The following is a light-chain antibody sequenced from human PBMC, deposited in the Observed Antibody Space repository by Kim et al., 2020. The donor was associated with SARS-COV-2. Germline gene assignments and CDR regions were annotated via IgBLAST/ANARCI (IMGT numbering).Light chain of an antibody. CDR2: DVS. Sequence: QSALTQPPSASGSPGQSVTISCSGTSSDVGGYNYVSWYQQHPGKAPKLMISDVSRRPSGVPDRFSGSKSGNTASLTVSGLQAEDEADYYCSSYAGSSNVVFGGGTQLTVL. CDR1: SSDVGGYNY. V-gene: IGLV2-8*01. CDR3: SSYAGSSNVV. J-gene: IGLJ3*02.